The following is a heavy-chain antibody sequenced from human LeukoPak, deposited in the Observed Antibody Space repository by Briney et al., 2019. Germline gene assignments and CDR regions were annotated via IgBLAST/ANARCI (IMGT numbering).Heavy chain of an antibody. V-gene: IGHV3-21*01. Sequence: PGGSLRLSCAASGFTFSSYSMNWVRQAPGKGLEWVSSISSSSSYIYYADSVKGRFTISGDNAKNSLYLQMNSLRAEDTAVYYCAREAPNWAFDYWGQGTLVTVSS. D-gene: IGHD7-27*01. CDR3: AREAPNWAFDY. CDR2: ISSSSSYI. CDR1: GFTFSSYS. J-gene: IGHJ4*02.